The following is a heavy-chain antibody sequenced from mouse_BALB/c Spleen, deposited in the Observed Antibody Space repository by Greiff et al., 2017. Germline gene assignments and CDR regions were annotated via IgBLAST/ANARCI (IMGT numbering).Heavy chain of an antibody. D-gene: IGHD1-1*01. J-gene: IGHJ3*01. CDR2: IWSGGST. V-gene: IGHV2-2*02. Sequence: QVQLQQSGPGLVQPSQSLSITCTVSGFSLTSYGVHWVRQSPGKGLEWLGVIWSGGSTDYNAAFISRLSISKDNSKSQVFFKMNSLQANDTAIYYCARKSYYYGSSYEGVWFADWGQGTLVTVSA. CDR3: ARKSYYYGSSYEGVWFAD. CDR1: GFSLTSYG.